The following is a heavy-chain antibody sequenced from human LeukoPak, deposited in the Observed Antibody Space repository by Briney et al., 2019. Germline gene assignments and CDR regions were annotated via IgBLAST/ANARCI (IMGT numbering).Heavy chain of an antibody. Sequence: ASVKVSCKASGGTFSSYAISWVRQASGQGLEWMGRIIPIFGTANYAQKFQGRVTITTDESTSTAYMELSSLRSEDTAVYYCAREPWSYYGSGSINWFDPWGQGTLVTVSS. D-gene: IGHD3-10*01. CDR2: IIPIFGTA. J-gene: IGHJ5*02. CDR3: AREPWSYYGSGSINWFDP. V-gene: IGHV1-69*05. CDR1: GGTFSSYA.